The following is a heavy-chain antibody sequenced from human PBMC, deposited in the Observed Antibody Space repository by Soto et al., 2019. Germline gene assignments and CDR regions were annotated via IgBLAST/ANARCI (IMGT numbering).Heavy chain of an antibody. CDR1: GFTFSAHY. D-gene: IGHD1-26*01. J-gene: IGHJ6*02. CDR3: TRVKLDATSPKRGMDV. CDR2: IRNKANSYFT. V-gene: IGHV3-72*01. Sequence: LRLSCAASGFTFSAHYMDWVRQAPGKGLEWLGRIRNKANSYFTEYAASVKGRFTISRDDSKNSLYLQMNSLKTEDTAVYYCTRVKLDATSPKRGMDVWGQAPTVTVSS.